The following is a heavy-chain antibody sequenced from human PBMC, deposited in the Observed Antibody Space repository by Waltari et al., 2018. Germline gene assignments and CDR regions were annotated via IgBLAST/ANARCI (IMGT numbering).Heavy chain of an antibody. CDR2: IKQDGSEK. CDR3: ARVVXYYMDV. D-gene: IGHD6-6*01. Sequence: EVQLVESGGGLVQPGGSLRLSCAASGFTFSSYWMIWVRQAPGKGLEGVANIKQDGSEKYDVDSVKGRFTISRDNAKNSLYLQMNSLRAEDTAVYYCARVVXYYMDVWGKGTTVTVSS. V-gene: IGHV3-7*01. J-gene: IGHJ6*03. CDR1: GFTFSSYW.